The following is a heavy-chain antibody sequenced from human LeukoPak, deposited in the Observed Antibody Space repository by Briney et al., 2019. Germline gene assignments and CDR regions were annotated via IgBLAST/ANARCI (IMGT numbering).Heavy chain of an antibody. CDR1: GYTFTISD. Sequence: VASVKVSCKASGYTFTISDINWFRQAPGQGPEWVGWINPNSGKTGYAQKLQGRVTISRDTSISTAYMELSSLRSEDTAVYYCARHKVAYFDLWGRGTLVTVSS. D-gene: IGHD5-12*01. CDR2: INPNSGKT. V-gene: IGHV1-8*03. J-gene: IGHJ2*01. CDR3: ARHKVAYFDL.